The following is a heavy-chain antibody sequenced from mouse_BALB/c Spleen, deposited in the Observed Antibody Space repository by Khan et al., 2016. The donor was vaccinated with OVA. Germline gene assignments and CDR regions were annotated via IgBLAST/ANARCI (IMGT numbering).Heavy chain of an antibody. D-gene: IGHD1-1*01. V-gene: IGHV1S132*01. CDR3: ARVGSTSTPTEA. CDR1: GYIFTSYW. J-gene: IGHJ4*01. Sequence: QVQLQQSGAELVRPGASVRLSCKTSGYIFTSYWIHWVKQRSGQGLEWIARMYSGTGSTYYNEIFKGKATLTADKSSNTAYMQLSSLKYEDSTVYRCARVGSTSTPTEAWGPATSVTLSS. CDR2: MYSGTGST.